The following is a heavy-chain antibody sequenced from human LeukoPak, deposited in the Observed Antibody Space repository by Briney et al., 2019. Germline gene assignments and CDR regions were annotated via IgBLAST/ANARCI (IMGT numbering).Heavy chain of an antibody. V-gene: IGHV4-34*01. Sequence: SETLSLTCAVYGGSFSGYYWSWIRQPPGKGLEWIGEINHSGSTNYNPSLKSRVTISVDTSKNQFSLKLSSVTAADTAVYYCARTSVRGVKPRQGKVYGGNSERYFDLWGRGTLVTVSS. CDR3: ARTSVRGVKPRQGKVYGGNSERYFDL. CDR1: GGSFSGYY. D-gene: IGHD4-23*01. CDR2: INHSGST. J-gene: IGHJ2*01.